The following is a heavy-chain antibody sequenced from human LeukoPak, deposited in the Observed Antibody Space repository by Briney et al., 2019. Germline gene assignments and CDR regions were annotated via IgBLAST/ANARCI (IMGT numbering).Heavy chain of an antibody. D-gene: IGHD2-2*01. Sequence: PGGSLRLSCAASGFTFSSYWMSWVRQAPGKGLEWVANIKQDGSEKYYVDSVKGRFTISRDNAKNSLYLQTNSLRAEDTAVYYCARDLYCSSTSCYYYGMDVWGQGTTVTVSS. CDR3: ARDLYCSSTSCYYYGMDV. CDR2: IKQDGSEK. CDR1: GFTFSSYW. V-gene: IGHV3-7*01. J-gene: IGHJ6*02.